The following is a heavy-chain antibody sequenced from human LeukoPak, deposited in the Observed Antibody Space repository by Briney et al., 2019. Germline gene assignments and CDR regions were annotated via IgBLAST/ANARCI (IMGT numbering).Heavy chain of an antibody. CDR1: GFTFDNYG. Sequence: PGGSLRLSCAASGFTFDNYGMSWVRQAPGKGLEWVSGINWNGGSTDYADSVKGRFTIYRDNAKNSLYLQMNSLRAEDTALYYCARVPPYSGYDLGWFDPWGQGTLVTVPS. J-gene: IGHJ5*02. CDR2: INWNGGST. D-gene: IGHD5-12*01. CDR3: ARVPPYSGYDLGWFDP. V-gene: IGHV3-20*04.